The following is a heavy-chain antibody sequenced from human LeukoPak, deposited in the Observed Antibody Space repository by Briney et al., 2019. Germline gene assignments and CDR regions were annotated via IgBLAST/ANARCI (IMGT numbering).Heavy chain of an antibody. CDR1: GFTFSSYA. CDR3: TTDGLYRGGTFDY. J-gene: IGHJ4*02. V-gene: IGHV3-23*01. D-gene: IGHD1-26*01. CDR2: ISGSGGST. Sequence: GGSLRLSCAASGFTFSSYAMSWVRQAPGKGLEWVSAISGSGGSTYYADSVKGRFTISRDNSKNTLYLQMNSLKTEDTAVYYCTTDGLYRGGTFDYWGQGTLVTVSS.